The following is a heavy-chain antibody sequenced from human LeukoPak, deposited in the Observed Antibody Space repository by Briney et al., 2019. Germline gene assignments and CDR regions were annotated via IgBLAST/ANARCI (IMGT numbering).Heavy chain of an antibody. J-gene: IGHJ6*02. D-gene: IGHD3-22*01. Sequence: SETLSLTCAVYGGSFSDSYWSWIRQPPGKGLEWIGEINHSGSTNYNPSLKSRVTISVDTSKNQFSLKLNSVTAADTAAYFCARAHDGSGLKILYGMDVWGQGTTVTVSS. CDR1: GGSFSDSY. CDR3: ARAHDGSGLKILYGMDV. V-gene: IGHV4-34*01. CDR2: INHSGST.